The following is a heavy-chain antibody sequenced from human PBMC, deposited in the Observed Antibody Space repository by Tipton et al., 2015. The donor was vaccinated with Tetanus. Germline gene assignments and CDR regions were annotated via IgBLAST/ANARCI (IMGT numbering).Heavy chain of an antibody. CDR1: GGSISSGGYF. CDR2: TYNSGTT. CDR3: AATKVWYYFDY. D-gene: IGHD3-10*01. J-gene: IGHJ4*02. Sequence: LRLSCTVSGGSISSGGYFWSWIRQHPGKGLEWIGHTYNSGTTSYNPSLKSRLTISADTSKNQFSLKVTSVTAADTAVYYWAATKVWYYFDYWGQGTLVTVSS. V-gene: IGHV4-31*02.